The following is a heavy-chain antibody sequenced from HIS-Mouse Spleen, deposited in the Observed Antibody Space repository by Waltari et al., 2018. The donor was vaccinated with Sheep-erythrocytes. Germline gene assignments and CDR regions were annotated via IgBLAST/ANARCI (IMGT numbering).Heavy chain of an antibody. J-gene: IGHJ3*02. D-gene: IGHD6-13*01. CDR2: ISSSSSYI. Sequence: EVQLVESGGGLVKPGGSLRLSCAASGFTFSSYSMHWVRQAPGKGLGWVSSISSSSSYIYYADSGKGRFTISRDNAKNSLYLQMNSLRAEDTAVYYCARDRAAEAFDIWGQGTMVTVSS. V-gene: IGHV3-21*01. CDR1: GFTFSSYS. CDR3: ARDRAAEAFDI.